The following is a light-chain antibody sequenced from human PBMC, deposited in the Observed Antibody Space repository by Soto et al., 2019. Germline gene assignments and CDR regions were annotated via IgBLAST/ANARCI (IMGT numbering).Light chain of an antibody. CDR1: QSVSSN. CDR3: QQYNNWPPIT. V-gene: IGKV3-15*01. J-gene: IGKJ5*01. CDR2: GAS. Sequence: EIVRTKSPAARSVAQGERSSLSCSPSQSVSSNLAWYQQKPGQAPRLLIYGASTRATGIPARFSGSGSGTEFTLTISSLHSEDFEVYYCQQYNNWPPITFGQGTRLEIK.